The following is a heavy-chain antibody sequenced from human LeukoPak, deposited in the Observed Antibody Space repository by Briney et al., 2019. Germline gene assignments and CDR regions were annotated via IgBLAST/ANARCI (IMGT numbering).Heavy chain of an antibody. CDR2: INHSGST. Sequence: SETLSLTCTVSGGSISSSSYYWSWIRQPPGKGLEWIGEINHSGSTNYNPSLKSRVTISVDTSKNQFSLKLSSVTAADTAVYYCARGRSPRLYHYGSGSYYTNYYYYMDVWGKGTTVTVSS. CDR3: ARGRSPRLYHYGSGSYYTNYYYYMDV. D-gene: IGHD3-10*01. V-gene: IGHV4-39*07. CDR1: GGSISSSSYY. J-gene: IGHJ6*03.